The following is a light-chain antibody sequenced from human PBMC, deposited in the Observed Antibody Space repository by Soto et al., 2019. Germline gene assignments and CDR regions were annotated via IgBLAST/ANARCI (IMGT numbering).Light chain of an antibody. J-gene: IGLJ1*01. V-gene: IGLV1-44*01. Sequence: QSALTQPPSLSGTPGQRVTISCSGSSSNIGGNTVHWYQHLPGTAPKLLIYINDQRPSGVPDRFSGSKSGNTASLTISGLQAEDEADYYCCSYAASNTFVFGTGTKLTVL. CDR3: CSYAASNTFV. CDR2: IND. CDR1: SSNIGGNT.